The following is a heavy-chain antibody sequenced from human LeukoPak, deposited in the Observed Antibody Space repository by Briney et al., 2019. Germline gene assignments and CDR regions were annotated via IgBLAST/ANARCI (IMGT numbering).Heavy chain of an antibody. J-gene: IGHJ4*02. D-gene: IGHD3-22*01. Sequence: PGRSLRLSCAASGFTFSSYAMHWVRQAPGKGLEWVAVISYDGSNKYYADSVKGRFTISRDNSKNTLYLQMNSLRAEDTAVYYCARDGRGYLADYWGQGTLVTVSS. V-gene: IGHV3-30*04. CDR3: ARDGRGYLADY. CDR1: GFTFSSYA. CDR2: ISYDGSNK.